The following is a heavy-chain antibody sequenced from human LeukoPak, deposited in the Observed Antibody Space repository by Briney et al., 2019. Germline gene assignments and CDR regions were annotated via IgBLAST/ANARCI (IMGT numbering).Heavy chain of an antibody. J-gene: IGHJ3*02. Sequence: GESLKISCKGSGYSFTSYWIGWVRQMPGKSLEWMGIIYPGDSDTRYSPSFQGQVTISADKSISTAYLQWSSLKASDTAMYYCARQLPGVSSAFDIWGQGTMVITVSS. D-gene: IGHD5/OR15-5a*01. V-gene: IGHV5-51*01. CDR2: IYPGDSDT. CDR1: GYSFTSYW. CDR3: ARQLPGVSSAFDI.